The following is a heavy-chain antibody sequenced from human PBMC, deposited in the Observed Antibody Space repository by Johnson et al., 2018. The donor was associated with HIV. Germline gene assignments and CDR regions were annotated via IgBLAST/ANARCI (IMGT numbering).Heavy chain of an antibody. CDR3: ARVPGIAVAAGVAFDI. CDR1: GFTFDDYG. J-gene: IGHJ3*02. CDR2: INWNGGSR. D-gene: IGHD6-19*01. Sequence: VQLVESGGGVVRPGGSLRLSCAASGFTFDDYGMSWVRQAPGKGLEWVSGINWNGGSRVYADSVKGRFTISRDNSKNTLYLQMNSLRAEDTAVYYCARVPGIAVAAGVAFDIWGQGTMVTVSS. V-gene: IGHV3-20*04.